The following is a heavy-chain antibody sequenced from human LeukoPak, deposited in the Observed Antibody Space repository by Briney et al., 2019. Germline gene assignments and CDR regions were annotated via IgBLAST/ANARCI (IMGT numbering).Heavy chain of an antibody. Sequence: GGSLRLSCAASGLTFSSYAMTWVRQAPGKGLEWVSAISGSTGSTYYADSVKGRFTISRDNSKNTLYLQMNSLRAEDTGIYYCAKTKVPSYYGSGSYVDYWGQGTLVTVSS. CDR2: ISGSTGST. CDR3: AKTKVPSYYGSGSYVDY. D-gene: IGHD3-10*01. J-gene: IGHJ4*02. V-gene: IGHV3-23*01. CDR1: GLTFSSYA.